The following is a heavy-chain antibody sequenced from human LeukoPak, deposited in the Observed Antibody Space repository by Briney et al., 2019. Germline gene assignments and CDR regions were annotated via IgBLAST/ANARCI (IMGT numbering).Heavy chain of an antibody. CDR3: AKDRPTRSGTFDY. Sequence: GGSLRLSCAASGITISRYGMHWVRQAPGKGLEWVAFIWYDASNKYYADSVKGRFTISRDNSKNTLYLQMNSLRAEDTAVYYCAKDRPTRSGTFDYWGQGTLVTVSS. V-gene: IGHV3-30*02. CDR2: IWYDASNK. CDR1: GITISRYG. J-gene: IGHJ4*02. D-gene: IGHD2-15*01.